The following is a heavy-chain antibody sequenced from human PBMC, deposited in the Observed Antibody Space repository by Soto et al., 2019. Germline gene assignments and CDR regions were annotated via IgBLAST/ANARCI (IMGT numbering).Heavy chain of an antibody. CDR1: GGTFSSYA. CDR3: ARELGEEEWGGNWFDP. Sequence: QVQLVQSGAEVKKPGSSVKVSCKASGGTFSSYAISWVRQAPGQGLEWMGGIIPIFGTANYAQKFQGRVTITADESTSTAYKGLSSLRAEDTAVYYCARELGEEEWGGNWFDPWGQGTLVTVSS. D-gene: IGHD3-16*01. J-gene: IGHJ5*02. CDR2: IIPIFGTA. V-gene: IGHV1-69*01.